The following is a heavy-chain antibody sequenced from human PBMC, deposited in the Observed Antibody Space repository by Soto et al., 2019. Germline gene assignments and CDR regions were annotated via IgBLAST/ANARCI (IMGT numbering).Heavy chain of an antibody. D-gene: IGHD6-13*01. CDR2: ISGSGGST. J-gene: IGHJ6*02. CDR1: GFTFSSYA. V-gene: IGHV3-23*01. Sequence: PGGSLRLSCAASGFTFSSYAMSWVRQAPGKGLEWVSAISGSGGSTYYADSVKGRFTISRDNSKNTLYLQMNSLRAEDTAVYYCASAGNANYYYYGMDVWGQGTTVTVSS. CDR3: ASAGNANYYYYGMDV.